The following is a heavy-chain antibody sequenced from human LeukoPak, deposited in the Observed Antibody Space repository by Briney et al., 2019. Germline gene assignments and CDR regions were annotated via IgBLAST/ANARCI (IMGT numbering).Heavy chain of an antibody. V-gene: IGHV4-39*01. CDR3: ASPPSYYYETSGYSHDAFDL. Sequence: SQTLSLTCTVSGGPLSSNTYYWGWIRQPPGKGLEWIGSISHSGSAYYNPSLKSRVSISVDTSMTQMSLKLSSVTASDTAVYYCASPPSYYYETSGYSHDAFDLWGQGTMIAVSS. D-gene: IGHD3-22*01. CDR2: ISHSGSA. J-gene: IGHJ3*01. CDR1: GGPLSSNTYY.